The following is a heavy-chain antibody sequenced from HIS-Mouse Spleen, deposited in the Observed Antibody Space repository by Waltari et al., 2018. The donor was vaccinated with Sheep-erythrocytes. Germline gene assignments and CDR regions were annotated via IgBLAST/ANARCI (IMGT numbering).Heavy chain of an antibody. CDR2: ISSSSSYI. CDR3: ARVAAVTTYYFDY. Sequence: EVQLLESGGVMVKPGGSLRLSCAASGFTFSSYRMNWATQGPGKGLAWVSSISSSSSYIYYADSVKGRFTSSRDNAKNSLYLQMNSLRAEDTAVYYCARVAAVTTYYFDYWGQGTLVTVSS. D-gene: IGHD4-17*01. V-gene: IGHV3-21*01. J-gene: IGHJ4*02. CDR1: GFTFSSYR.